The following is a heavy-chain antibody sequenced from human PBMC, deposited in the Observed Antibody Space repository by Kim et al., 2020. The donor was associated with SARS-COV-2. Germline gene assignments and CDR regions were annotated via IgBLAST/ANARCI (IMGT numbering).Heavy chain of an antibody. CDR1: GGSFSGYF. CDR2: ISHSGST. J-gene: IGHJ4*02. D-gene: IGHD6-13*01. V-gene: IGHV4-34*01. Sequence: SETLSLTCVVYGGSFSGYFWTWIRQPPGKGLEWIGEISHSGSTKYNPSLKSRATISLDMSKNQFSLNLNSVTAADTAVYYCARRASSWYIWWDYWGQGDLVTVSS. CDR3: ARRASSWYIWWDY.